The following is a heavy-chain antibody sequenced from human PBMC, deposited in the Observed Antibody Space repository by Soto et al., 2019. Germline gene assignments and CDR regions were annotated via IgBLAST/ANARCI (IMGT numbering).Heavy chain of an antibody. V-gene: IGHV3-7*01. CDR2: IKQDGSQE. CDR3: ARDPYCGSNSCYYTY. CDR1: GFTFTDYW. D-gene: IGHD2-2*01. J-gene: IGHJ4*02. Sequence: GGSLRLSCVASGFTFTDYWMSWVRQAPGKGLEWVANIKQDGSQEYYVDSVKGRFTISRDNAKNSLYLQMNNLKAEDTAVYYCARDPYCGSNSCYYTYWGQGT.